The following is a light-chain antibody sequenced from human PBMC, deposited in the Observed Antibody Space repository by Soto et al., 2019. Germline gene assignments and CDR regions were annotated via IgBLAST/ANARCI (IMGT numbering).Light chain of an antibody. V-gene: IGLV2-14*03. CDR1: RSDIGAYEH. J-gene: IGLJ2*01. Sequence: QSALTQPSSMSGSPGQSITISCTGTRSDIGAYEHVSWYQQRPGRAPKVLIYDVRIRPSEVSNRFSGSKSGDTASLTISGLQAEDEAVYYCASKTTSSTVLFGGGTKLTVL. CDR3: ASKTTSSTVL. CDR2: DVR.